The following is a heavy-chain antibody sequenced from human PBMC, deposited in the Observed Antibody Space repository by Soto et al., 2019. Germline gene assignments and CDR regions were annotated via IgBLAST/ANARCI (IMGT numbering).Heavy chain of an antibody. D-gene: IGHD4-17*01. J-gene: IGHJ6*02. CDR1: GGSISSGGYY. CDR2: IYYSGST. CDR3: ARVRYGDSYYYYYGMNV. V-gene: IGHV4-31*03. Sequence: SETLSLTCTVSGGSISSGGYYWSWIRQHPGKGLEWIGYIYYSGSTYYNPSLKSRVTISVDTSKNQFSLKLSSVTAADTAVYYCARVRYGDSYYYYYGMNVWGQGTTVTVSS.